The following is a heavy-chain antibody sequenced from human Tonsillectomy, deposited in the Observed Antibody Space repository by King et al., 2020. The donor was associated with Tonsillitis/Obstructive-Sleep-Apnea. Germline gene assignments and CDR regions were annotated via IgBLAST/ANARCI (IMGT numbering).Heavy chain of an antibody. CDR1: GFTFSSYA. V-gene: IGHV3-23*04. CDR3: AKVGRYCSGGSCYQGDNWYFDL. D-gene: IGHD2-15*01. J-gene: IGHJ2*01. CDR2: ISVSGGST. Sequence: VQLVESGGGLVQPGGSLRLSCAASGFTFSSYAMSGVRQAPGKGLEWVSSISVSGGSTYYADSVKGRFTISRDNSKNTLYLQMNSLRAEDTAVYYCAKVGRYCSGGSCYQGDNWYFDLWGRGTLVTVSS.